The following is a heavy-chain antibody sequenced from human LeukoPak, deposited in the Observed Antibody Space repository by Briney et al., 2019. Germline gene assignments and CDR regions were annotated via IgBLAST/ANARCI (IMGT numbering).Heavy chain of an antibody. CDR2: IYSSGAT. J-gene: IGHJ4*02. CDR1: GVTVSSNY. V-gene: IGHV3-66*01. CDR3: ARDRDSSSHFGY. D-gene: IGHD6-13*01. Sequence: GGSLRLSCAASGVTVSSNYMSWVRQAPGKGLAWVSVIYSSGATFYADSVKGRFTISRDNSKNTLCLQMNSLRAEDTAVYYCARDRDSSSHFGYWGQGTLVTVSS.